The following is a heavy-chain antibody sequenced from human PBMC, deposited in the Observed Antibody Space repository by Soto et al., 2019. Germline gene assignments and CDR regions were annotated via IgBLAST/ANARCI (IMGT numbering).Heavy chain of an antibody. V-gene: IGHV1-58*01. J-gene: IGHJ6*02. Sequence: SVKVSCKASGFTFTSSSVQWVRQARGQRLEWIGWIVVGSGNTNYAQKFQERVTITRDMSTSTAYMEPSSLRSEDTAVYYCAAGGITGTIYYYYGMDVWGQGTTVTVSS. CDR2: IVVGSGNT. D-gene: IGHD1-20*01. CDR1: GFTFTSSS. CDR3: AAGGITGTIYYYYGMDV.